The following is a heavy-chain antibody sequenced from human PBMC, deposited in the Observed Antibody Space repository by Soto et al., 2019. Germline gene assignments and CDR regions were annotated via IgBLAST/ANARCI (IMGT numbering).Heavy chain of an antibody. CDR3: VKSRGGNNFDFFD. CDR2: IRGNGDPP. Sequence: PGVSLRLSCSASGFTFSSYAMHWVRQAPGKGLEYVSGIRGNGDPPFYADSVKGRFTISRDNSKNTLYLQMSSLSADDTAVYYCVKSRGGNNFDFFDWGQGALVPVSS. D-gene: IGHD5-12*01. CDR1: GFTFSSYA. J-gene: IGHJ4*02. V-gene: IGHV3-64D*06.